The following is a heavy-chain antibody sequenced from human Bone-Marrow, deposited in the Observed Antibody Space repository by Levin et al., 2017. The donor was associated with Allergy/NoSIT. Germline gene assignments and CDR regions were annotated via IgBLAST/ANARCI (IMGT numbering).Heavy chain of an antibody. Sequence: ASVKVSCKASGYTFTSYGISWVRQAPGQGLEWMGWISAYNGNSNYAQKLQGRVTMTTDTSTSAAYMELRSLRSDDTAVYYCARKYYDSSGYYYAHFDCWGQGTLVTVSS. CDR1: GYTFTSYG. CDR3: ARKYYDSSGYYYAHFDC. V-gene: IGHV1-18*01. J-gene: IGHJ4*02. CDR2: ISAYNGNS. D-gene: IGHD3-22*01.